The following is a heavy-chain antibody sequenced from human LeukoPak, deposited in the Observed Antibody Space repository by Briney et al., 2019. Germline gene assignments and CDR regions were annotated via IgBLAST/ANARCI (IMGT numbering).Heavy chain of an antibody. CDR1: GFALTKYG. D-gene: IGHD5/OR15-5a*01. V-gene: IGHV3-74*01. CDR2: INHDGSLR. CDR3: ARDVFSLGDS. J-gene: IGHJ4*02. Sequence: GGSLRLSCAASGFALTKYGMHWVRQAPGKGLVWVSHINHDGSLRNYADSVQGRFTVSRDIAKNTLYLHMNSLGADDTATDYCARDVFSLGDSWGQGTPVTVSS.